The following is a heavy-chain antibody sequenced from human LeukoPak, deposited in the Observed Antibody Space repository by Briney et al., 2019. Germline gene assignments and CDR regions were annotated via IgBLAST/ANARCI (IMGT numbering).Heavy chain of an antibody. J-gene: IGHJ4*02. Sequence: SETLSLTCTVSGDSINNYYWSWIRQPPGKGLEWIGYIYYSGITNYNPSLKSRVSMSLDMSKNQFSLKLNSVTAADTAVYYCARDLVAFDYWGQGALVIVSS. CDR2: IYYSGIT. D-gene: IGHD2-15*01. V-gene: IGHV4-59*12. CDR1: GDSINNYY. CDR3: ARDLVAFDY.